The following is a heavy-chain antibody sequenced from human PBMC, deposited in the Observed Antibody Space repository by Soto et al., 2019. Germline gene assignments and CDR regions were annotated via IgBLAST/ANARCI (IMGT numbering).Heavy chain of an antibody. CDR3: ARDRDIVLVPAFDY. V-gene: IGHV3-33*01. CDR1: GFTFSSYG. D-gene: IGHD2-2*01. Sequence: GGSLRLSCAASGFTFSSYGMHWVRQAPGKGLEWVAVIWYDGSNKYYADTVKGRITISRDNSKNTLYLQMNSLRAEDTAVYYCARDRDIVLVPAFDYWGQGTLVTVSS. J-gene: IGHJ4*02. CDR2: IWYDGSNK.